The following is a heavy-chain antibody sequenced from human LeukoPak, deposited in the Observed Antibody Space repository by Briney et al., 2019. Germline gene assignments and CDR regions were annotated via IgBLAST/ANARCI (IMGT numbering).Heavy chain of an antibody. J-gene: IGHJ6*03. Sequence: MASQTLSLTCTVSGGSISSGSYYWSWIRQPAGKGLEWIGRIYTSGSINYNPSLKSRVTISVDTSKNQFSLKLSSVTAADTAVYYCASWTGYYMDVWGKGTTVTVSS. CDR2: IYTSGSI. V-gene: IGHV4-61*02. D-gene: IGHD3/OR15-3a*01. CDR3: ASWTGYYMDV. CDR1: GGSISSGSYY.